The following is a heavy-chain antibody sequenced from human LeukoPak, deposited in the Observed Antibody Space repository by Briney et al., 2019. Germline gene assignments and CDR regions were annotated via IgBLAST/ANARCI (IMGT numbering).Heavy chain of an antibody. J-gene: IGHJ5*02. D-gene: IGHD2-8*01. Sequence: SETLSLTCAVYGGSFSGYYWGWIRQPPGKGLEWIGTFYYSGSTFYSPSVMSRVTISGDTSKNQFSLKLRSLTAADTAVYYCARVGVGFRSSYNWFDPWGQGTLVTVSS. CDR2: FYYSGST. V-gene: IGHV4-34*01. CDR3: ARVGVGFRSSYNWFDP. CDR1: GGSFSGYY.